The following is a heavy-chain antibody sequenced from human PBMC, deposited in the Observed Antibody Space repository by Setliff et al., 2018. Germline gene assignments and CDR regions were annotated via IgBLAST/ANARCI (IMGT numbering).Heavy chain of an antibody. CDR1: GYTFVGYY. Sequence: ASVKVSCKASGYTFVGYYLHWVRQAPGQGPEWMGWINPKTGGTNYAQKFQGRVTMTRDASINTAFMHLSSLKSDDMAVYYCARVFCSSTSCSFYYYYYYMDVWGKGTTVTVSS. CDR3: ARVFCSSTSCSFYYYYYYMDV. V-gene: IGHV1-2*02. CDR2: INPKTGGT. D-gene: IGHD2-2*01. J-gene: IGHJ6*03.